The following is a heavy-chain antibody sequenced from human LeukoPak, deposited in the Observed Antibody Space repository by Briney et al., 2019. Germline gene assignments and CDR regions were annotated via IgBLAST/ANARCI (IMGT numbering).Heavy chain of an antibody. V-gene: IGHV3-30*02. Sequence: HSGGSLRLSCAASGFTFSSYGMHWVRQAPGKGLEWVAFIRYDGSNKYYADSVKGRFTISRDNSKNTLYLQMNSLRAEDTAVYYCAKEFYDFWSGYWKAFDIWGQGTMVTVSS. J-gene: IGHJ3*02. CDR1: GFTFSSYG. CDR3: AKEFYDFWSGYWKAFDI. CDR2: IRYDGSNK. D-gene: IGHD3-3*01.